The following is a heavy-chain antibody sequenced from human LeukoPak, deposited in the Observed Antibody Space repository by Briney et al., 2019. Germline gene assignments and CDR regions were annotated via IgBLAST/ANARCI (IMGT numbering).Heavy chain of an antibody. J-gene: IGHJ6*03. CDR3: ARAYSERYGLGYYYMDV. Sequence: GGSLRLSCAASGFTFSSYEMNWVRQAPGKGLEWVSYISSSGSTIYYADSVKGRFTISRDNAKKSVYLQMNSLRVEGTAVYYCARAYSERYGLGYYYMDVWGKGTTVTISS. CDR2: ISSSGSTI. V-gene: IGHV3-48*03. CDR1: GFTFSSYE. D-gene: IGHD1-26*01.